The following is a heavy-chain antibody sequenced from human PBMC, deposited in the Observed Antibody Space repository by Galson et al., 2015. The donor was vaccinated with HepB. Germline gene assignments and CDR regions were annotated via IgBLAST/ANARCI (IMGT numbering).Heavy chain of an antibody. Sequence: VKVSCKVSGYTFTDYYMHWVQQAPGKGLEWMGLVDPEDGETIYAEKFQGRVTITADTSTDTAYMELSSLRSEDTAVYYCATYCSSTSCRGLVDYWGQGTLVTVSS. V-gene: IGHV1-69-2*01. J-gene: IGHJ4*02. CDR2: VDPEDGET. D-gene: IGHD2-2*01. CDR1: GYTFTDYY. CDR3: ATYCSSTSCRGLVDY.